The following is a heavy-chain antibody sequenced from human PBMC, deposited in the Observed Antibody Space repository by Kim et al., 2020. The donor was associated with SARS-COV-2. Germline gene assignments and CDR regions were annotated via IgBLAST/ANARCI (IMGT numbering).Heavy chain of an antibody. V-gene: IGHV1-3*01. CDR2: INAGNGNT. CDR3: ASNLKLRPYYYYGMDV. CDR1: GYTFTSYA. D-gene: IGHD1-7*01. J-gene: IGHJ6*02. Sequence: ASVKVSCKASGYTFTSYAMHWVRQAPGQRLEWMGWINAGNGNTKYSQKFQGRVTITRDTSASTAYMELSSLRSEDTAVYYCASNLKLRPYYYYGMDVWGQGTTVTVSS.